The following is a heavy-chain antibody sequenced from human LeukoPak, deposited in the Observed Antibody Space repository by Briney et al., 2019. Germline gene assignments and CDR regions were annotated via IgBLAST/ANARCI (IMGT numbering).Heavy chain of an antibody. CDR1: GFTFSSYS. CDR3: ARDRSGSDYGMDV. CDR2: ISSSSSYI. J-gene: IGHJ6*04. D-gene: IGHD3-10*01. Sequence: GSLRLSCAASGFTFSSYSMNWVRQAPGKGLEWVSSISSSSSYIYYADSVKGRFTISRDNAKNSLYLQMNSLRAEDTAVYYCARDRSGSDYGMDVWGKGTTVTVSS. V-gene: IGHV3-21*01.